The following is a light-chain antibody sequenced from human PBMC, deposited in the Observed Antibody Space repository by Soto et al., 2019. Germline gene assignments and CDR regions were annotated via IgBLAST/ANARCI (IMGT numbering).Light chain of an antibody. CDR1: QSVGSN. J-gene: IGKJ4*01. CDR3: QQYGDWPLT. V-gene: IGKV3-15*01. Sequence: EIVLTQSPATLSVSPGERATLSCRASQSVGSNFAWYQQKPGQAPRLLIIASSTRATGVPARFSGSGSGTEFTLTISSLQSEDFAVYYCQQYGDWPLTFGGGAKVEIE. CDR2: ASS.